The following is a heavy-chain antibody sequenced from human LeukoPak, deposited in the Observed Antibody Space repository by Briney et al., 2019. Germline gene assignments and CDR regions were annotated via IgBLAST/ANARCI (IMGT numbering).Heavy chain of an antibody. CDR1: GYSFTSYW. Sequence: GESLKISCKGSGYSFTSYWISWVRQMPGKGLEWMGRIDPSDSYTNYSPSFQGHVTISADKSISTACLQWSSLKASDTAMYYCARDDTYYDSSNRPFDYWGQGTLVTVSS. D-gene: IGHD3-22*01. CDR3: ARDDTYYDSSNRPFDY. V-gene: IGHV5-10-1*01. CDR2: IDPSDSYT. J-gene: IGHJ4*02.